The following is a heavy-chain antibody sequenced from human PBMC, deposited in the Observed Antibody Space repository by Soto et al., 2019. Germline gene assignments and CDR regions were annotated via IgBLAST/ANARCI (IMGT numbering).Heavy chain of an antibody. V-gene: IGHV3-23*01. D-gene: IGHD3-3*01. CDR3: TKLEMSASVY. CDR2: ISADGGAT. J-gene: IGHJ4*02. Sequence: TGGSLRLSCAASGFTFSTYAMTWFRRAPGKGLEWVSAISADGGATFHADSVKGRFTISRDNSRNTLYLQMNSLRVEDTAVYFCTKLEMSASVYWGQGTQVTVSS. CDR1: GFTFSTYA.